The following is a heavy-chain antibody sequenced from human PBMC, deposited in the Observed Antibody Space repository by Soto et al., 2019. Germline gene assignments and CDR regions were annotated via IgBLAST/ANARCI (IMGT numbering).Heavy chain of an antibody. CDR1: GFTFSSYA. V-gene: IGHV3-23*01. D-gene: IGHD6-13*01. CDR3: AKSWGIAAPGGRPLFDP. CDR2: ISGSGGST. Sequence: EVQLLESGGGLVQPGGSLRLSCAASGFTFSSYAMSWVRQAPGKGLEWVSAISGSGGSTYYADSVKGRFTISRDNSKNTLYLQMNSLRAEDTAVYYCAKSWGIAAPGGRPLFDPWGQGTLVTVSS. J-gene: IGHJ5*02.